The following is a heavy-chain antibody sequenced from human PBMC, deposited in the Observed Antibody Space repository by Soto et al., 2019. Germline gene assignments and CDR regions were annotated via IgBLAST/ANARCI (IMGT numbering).Heavy chain of an antibody. CDR2: IYYSGST. V-gene: IGHV4-59*01. CDR1: GGSISSYY. Sequence: SETLSLTCTVSGGSISSYYWSWIRQPPGKGLEWIGYIYYSGSTNYNPSLKSRVTISVDTSKNQFPLKLSSVTAADTAVYYCASYGSGSYTRFDPWGQGTLVTVSS. D-gene: IGHD3-10*01. CDR3: ASYGSGSYTRFDP. J-gene: IGHJ5*02.